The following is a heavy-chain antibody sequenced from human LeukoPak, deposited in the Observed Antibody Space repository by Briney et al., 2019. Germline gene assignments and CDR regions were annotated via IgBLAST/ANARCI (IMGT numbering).Heavy chain of an antibody. CDR1: GFTVSSNY. V-gene: IGHV3-53*01. CDR2: IYSGGST. D-gene: IGHD3-10*01. CDR3: ARGLLWFGELKGAFDY. J-gene: IGHJ4*02. Sequence: GGSLRLSCAASGFTVSSNYMSWVRQAPGKGLEWVSVIYSGGSTYYADSVKGRFTISRDNSKNTLYLQMNSLRAEDTAVYYCARGLLWFGELKGAFDYWGQGTLVTVSS.